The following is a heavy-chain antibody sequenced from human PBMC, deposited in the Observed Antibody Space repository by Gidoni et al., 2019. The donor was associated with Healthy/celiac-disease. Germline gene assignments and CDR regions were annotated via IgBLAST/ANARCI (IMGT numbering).Heavy chain of an antibody. D-gene: IGHD2-21*02. J-gene: IGHJ4*02. CDR1: GFPFSRYA. CDR3: AKDRGGDFTFDY. Sequence: EVQLLESGGGLVQPGGSLRLPCAASGFPFSRYAMSRVRQAPGKGLEWVSAISGSGGSTYYADSVKGRFTISRDNSKNTLYLQMNSLRAEDTAVYYCAKDRGGDFTFDYWGQGTLVTVSS. V-gene: IGHV3-23*01. CDR2: ISGSGGST.